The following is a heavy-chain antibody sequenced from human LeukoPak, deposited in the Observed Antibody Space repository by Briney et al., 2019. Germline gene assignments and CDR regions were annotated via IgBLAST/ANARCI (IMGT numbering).Heavy chain of an antibody. CDR1: GGSMSSYY. CDR2: IYYSGST. Sequence: SETLSLTCTVSGGSMSSYYWSWIRQSPGKGLEWIGYIYYSGSTNYNPSLKSRVTISVDTSKNQFSLKLSSVTAVDTAVYYCARAILSGYPDSWGQGTLVIVFS. J-gene: IGHJ4*02. V-gene: IGHV4-59*01. D-gene: IGHD3-3*01. CDR3: ARAILSGYPDS.